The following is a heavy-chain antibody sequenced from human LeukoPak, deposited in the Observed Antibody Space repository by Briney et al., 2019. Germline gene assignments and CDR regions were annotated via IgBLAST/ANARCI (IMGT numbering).Heavy chain of an antibody. J-gene: IGHJ4*02. V-gene: IGHV4-39*01. CDR3: ASRYCSSTSCYMFDY. D-gene: IGHD2-2*02. CDR2: IYYSGST. Sequence: SETLSLTCTVSGGSISSSSYYWGWIRQPPGKGLEWLGSIYYSGSTYYNPSLKSRVTISVDTSKNQFSLKLSSVTAADTAVYYCASRYCSSTSCYMFDYWGQGTLVTVSS. CDR1: GGSISSSSYY.